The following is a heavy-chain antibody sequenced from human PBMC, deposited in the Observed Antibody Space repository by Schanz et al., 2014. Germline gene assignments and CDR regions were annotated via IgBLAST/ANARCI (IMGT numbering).Heavy chain of an antibody. CDR2: ISGRDGST. V-gene: IGHV3-23*01. D-gene: IGHD3-10*01. CDR1: GFTFSSYA. Sequence: EVQLLESGGGLVQPGGSLRLSCAASGFTFSSYAMSWVRQAPGKGLEWVSAISGRDGSTYYADSVRGRFTISRDNAKNSLYLQMNSLRAEDTAVYHCVSSGSYSSYAFWGQGTLVTVSS. J-gene: IGHJ4*02. CDR3: VSSGSYSSYAF.